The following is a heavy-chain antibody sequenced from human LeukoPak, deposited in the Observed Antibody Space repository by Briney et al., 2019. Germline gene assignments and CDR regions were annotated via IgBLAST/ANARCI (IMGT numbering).Heavy chain of an antibody. Sequence: SETLSLTCTVSGGSISSYYWSWIRQPPGKGLEWFGYIYYSGSTNYNPSLKSRVTISVDTSKNQFSLTLSSVTAADTAVYYCAREDCSGSSCYYAFDIWGQGTMVTVSS. CDR2: IYYSGST. V-gene: IGHV4-59*12. CDR1: GGSISSYY. CDR3: AREDCSGSSCYYAFDI. D-gene: IGHD2-15*01. J-gene: IGHJ3*02.